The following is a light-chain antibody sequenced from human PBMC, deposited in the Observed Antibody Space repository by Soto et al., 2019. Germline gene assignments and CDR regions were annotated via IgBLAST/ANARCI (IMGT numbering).Light chain of an antibody. CDR2: KAS. CDR1: QTTSSW. V-gene: IGKV1-5*03. J-gene: IGKJ5*01. Sequence: DIQMTQSPSTLSGSVGDSVTITCRASQTTSSWFDWYQQKQAKAPTLLINKASTLKSGVPSRSSGSGAGTEFTLIISSLQPDDFATYYCQHYNSYSEAFGQGTRLEIK. CDR3: QHYNSYSEA.